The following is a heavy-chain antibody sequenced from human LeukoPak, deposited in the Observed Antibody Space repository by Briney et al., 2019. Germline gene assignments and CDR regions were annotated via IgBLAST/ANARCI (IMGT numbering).Heavy chain of an antibody. D-gene: IGHD1-26*01. CDR1: GFTFSSYS. CDR2: ISSSSSYI. J-gene: IGHJ4*02. V-gene: IGHV3-21*01. Sequence: PGGSLRLSCAASGFTFSSYSMNWVRQAPGKGLEWVSSISSSSSYIYYADSVKGRFTISRDNAKNSLYLQMNSLRAEDTAVYYCASRITTPLNEGATWGQGTLVTVSS. CDR3: ASRITTPLNEGAT.